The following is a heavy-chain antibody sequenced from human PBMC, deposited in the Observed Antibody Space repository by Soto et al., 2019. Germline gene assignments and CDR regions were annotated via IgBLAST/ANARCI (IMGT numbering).Heavy chain of an antibody. CDR2: VTSSSSSM. CDR1: GFTCNRYS. CDR3: AREADFASSGYVLDY. Sequence: PWGSLRLSCAASGFTCNRYSMNWFRQAPGKGLEWVSSVTSSSSSMLYADSVKGRFTISRDDAKDSLFLQMNSLRADDTAVYYCAREADFASSGYVLDYWGQGTLVTVSS. D-gene: IGHD3-22*01. J-gene: IGHJ4*02. V-gene: IGHV3-21*01.